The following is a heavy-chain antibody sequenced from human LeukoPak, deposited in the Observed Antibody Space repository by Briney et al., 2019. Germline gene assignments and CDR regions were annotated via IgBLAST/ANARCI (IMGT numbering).Heavy chain of an antibody. V-gene: IGHV4-34*01. CDR2: INHSGST. J-gene: IGHJ4*02. CDR1: GGSFSGYY. Sequence: SETLPLTCAVYGGSFSGYYWSWLRQPPGKGLEWIGEINHSGSTNYNPSLKSRVTISVDTSKNQFSLKLSSVTAADTAVYYCARFPGYSSSHHDYWGQGTLVTVSS. CDR3: ARFPGYSSSHHDY. D-gene: IGHD6-13*01.